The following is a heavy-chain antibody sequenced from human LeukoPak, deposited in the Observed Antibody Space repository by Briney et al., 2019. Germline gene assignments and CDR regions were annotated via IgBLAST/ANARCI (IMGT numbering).Heavy chain of an antibody. D-gene: IGHD1-26*01. J-gene: IGHJ4*02. V-gene: IGHV1-69*04. CDR3: AREVGASYFDY. Sequence: LVKVSCKASGGTFSSYAISWVRQAPGQGLEWMGRIIPILGIANYAQKFQGRVTITADKSTSTAYMELSSLRSEDTAVYYCAREVGASYFDYWGQGTLVTVSS. CDR1: GGTFSSYA. CDR2: IIPILGIA.